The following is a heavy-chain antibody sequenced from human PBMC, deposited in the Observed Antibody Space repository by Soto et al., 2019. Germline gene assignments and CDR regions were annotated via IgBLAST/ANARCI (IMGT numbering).Heavy chain of an antibody. Sequence: QVHLQQWGAGLLKPSQTLSLSCVVDGGAFNGYYWTWIRQPPGKGLEWIGEINHSGSVDYNPSLKSRVAISIDTSKKKCSLTLTSVTAADTAVYYCARAGAALVRGSIGGFDYWGQGSLVTVSS. CDR3: ARAGAALVRGSIGGFDY. J-gene: IGHJ4*02. V-gene: IGHV4-34*02. CDR1: GGAFNGYY. D-gene: IGHD3-10*01. CDR2: INHSGSV.